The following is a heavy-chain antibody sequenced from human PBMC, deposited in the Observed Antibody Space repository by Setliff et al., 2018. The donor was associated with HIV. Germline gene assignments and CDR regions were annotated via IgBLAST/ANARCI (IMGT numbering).Heavy chain of an antibody. D-gene: IGHD6-6*01. J-gene: IGHJ4*02. CDR1: GGSISSHY. CDR3: ARDRVGYRSSSGLDS. Sequence: ETLSLTCTVSGGSISSHYWSWIRQPPGKGLEWVSRINSDGSFTNYADSVKGRFTISRDNAKNTLVLQMNSLRVEDSALYYCARDRVGYRSSSGLDSWGQGTLVTVSS. CDR2: INSDGSFT. V-gene: IGHV3-74*01.